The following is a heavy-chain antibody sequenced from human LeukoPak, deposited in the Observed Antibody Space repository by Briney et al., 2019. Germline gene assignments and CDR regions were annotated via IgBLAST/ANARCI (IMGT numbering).Heavy chain of an antibody. CDR2: IDYSGGT. J-gene: IGHJ4*02. Sequence: SETLSLTCTVSGGSVSSSSYYWGWIRQSPGKGLEWNGSIDYSGGTYSNPSLKTRLTISVDTSKNQFSLKLSSVTAADTAVYYCARSRYSYYFDYWGQGTLVTVSS. V-gene: IGHV4-39*01. D-gene: IGHD2-15*01. CDR3: ARSRYSYYFDY. CDR1: GGSVSSSSYY.